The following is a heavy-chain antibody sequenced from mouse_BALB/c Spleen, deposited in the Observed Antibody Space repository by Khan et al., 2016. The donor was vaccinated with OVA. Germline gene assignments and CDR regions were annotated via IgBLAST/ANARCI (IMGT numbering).Heavy chain of an antibody. Sequence: EVKLLESGPGLVKPSQSLSLTCTVTGYSITSDYAWNWIRQFPGNKLEWMGYISYSGRTSYTPSLKRRISITRDTSKYQLFLQLTSVTTEDTATYYCTGGRAYWGQGTLVTVSA. CDR2: ISYSGRT. J-gene: IGHJ3*01. V-gene: IGHV3-2*02. CDR3: TGGRAY. CDR1: GYSITSDYA.